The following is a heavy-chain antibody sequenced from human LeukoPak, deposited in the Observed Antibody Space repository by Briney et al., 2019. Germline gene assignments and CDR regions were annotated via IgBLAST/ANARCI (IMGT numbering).Heavy chain of an antibody. CDR1: GFTFNNYA. CDR2: IWKDGSNK. CDR3: AILGLQQLVRAFDY. D-gene: IGHD6-13*01. Sequence: HPGGSLRLSCADSGFTFNNYARRWVGQAPGKGVERVAVIWKDGSNKYYADSVKGRFTSSRDNSKNTLYLQMNSLRAEDTAVYYCAILGLQQLVRAFDYWGQGTLVTVSS. V-gene: IGHV3-33*08. J-gene: IGHJ4*02.